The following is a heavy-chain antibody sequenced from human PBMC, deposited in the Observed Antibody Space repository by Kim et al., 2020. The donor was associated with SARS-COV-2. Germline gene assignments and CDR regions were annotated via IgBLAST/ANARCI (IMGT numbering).Heavy chain of an antibody. J-gene: IGHJ6*02. V-gene: IGHV3-30-3*01. CDR2: ISYDGSNK. Sequence: GGSLRLSCAASGFTFSSYAMHWVRQAPGKGLEWVAVISYDGSNKYYADSVKGRFTISRDNSKNTLYLQMNSLRAEDTAVYYCAREVVPAAMTLYYYYYGMDVWGQGTTVTVSS. D-gene: IGHD2-2*01. CDR1: GFTFSSYA. CDR3: AREVVPAAMTLYYYYYGMDV.